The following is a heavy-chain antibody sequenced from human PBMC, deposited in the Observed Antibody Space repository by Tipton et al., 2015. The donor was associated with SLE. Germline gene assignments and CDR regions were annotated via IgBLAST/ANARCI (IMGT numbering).Heavy chain of an antibody. J-gene: IGHJ5*02. D-gene: IGHD3-10*01. CDR1: GGSITSGSYY. V-gene: IGHV4-61*02. CDR2: VYTVGNT. Sequence: LRLSCTVSGGSITSGSYYWTWIRQPAGKGLEWIGRVYTVGNTNYNPSLESRVSISLDTSKNQFSLKLSSVTAADTAVYYCARETADILWFGGTGSEYNWFDPWGQGFLVTVSS. CDR3: ARETADILWFGGTGSEYNWFDP.